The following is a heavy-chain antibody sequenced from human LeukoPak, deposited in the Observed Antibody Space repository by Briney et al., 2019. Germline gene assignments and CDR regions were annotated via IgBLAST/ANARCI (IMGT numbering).Heavy chain of an antibody. V-gene: IGHV4-34*01. Sequence: SETLSLTCAVYGGSFSGYYWSWIRQPPGKGLEWIGEINQSGRTSYNPSLKSRVTISLDTSKNQFFLKLSSVTAADTAVYYCARDGDSYGFAYWGQGTLVTVSS. CDR3: ARDGDSYGFAY. CDR1: GGSFSGYY. CDR2: INQSGRT. J-gene: IGHJ4*02. D-gene: IGHD5-18*01.